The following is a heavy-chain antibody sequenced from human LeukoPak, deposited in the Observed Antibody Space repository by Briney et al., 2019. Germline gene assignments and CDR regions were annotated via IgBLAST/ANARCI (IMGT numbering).Heavy chain of an antibody. V-gene: IGHV4-34*01. CDR3: ARDPRFSPFDN. J-gene: IGHJ4*02. CDR1: GGSFSGYY. CDR2: INHSGST. Sequence: PSETLSLTCAVYGGSFSGYYWSWIRQPPGKGLEWIGEINHSGSTNYNPSLKSRVTISVDTSKNQFSLKLSSVTAADTAVYYCARDPRFSPFDNWGQGTLVTVSS.